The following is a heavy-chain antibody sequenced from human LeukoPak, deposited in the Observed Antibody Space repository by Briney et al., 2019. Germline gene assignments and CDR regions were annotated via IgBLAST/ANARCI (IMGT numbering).Heavy chain of an antibody. CDR1: GGTFSSYA. V-gene: IGHV1-69*05. CDR2: IIPIFGTA. CDR3: ARIIAVAPRYYIDV. Sequence: SVKVSCKACGGTFSSYAISWVRQAPGQGLEWMGRIIPIFGTANYAQKFQGRVTITTDESTSTAYMELSSLRSEDTAVYYCARIIAVAPRYYIDVWGKGTTVTISS. D-gene: IGHD6-19*01. J-gene: IGHJ6*03.